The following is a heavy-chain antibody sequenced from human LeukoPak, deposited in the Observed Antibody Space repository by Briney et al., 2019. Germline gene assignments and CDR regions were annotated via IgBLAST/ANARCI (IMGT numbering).Heavy chain of an antibody. CDR2: IYYNGNS. Sequence: SETLSLTCIVSGGSFRSSYWSWIRQPPGKGLEWIGYIYYNGNSNYNPSLKNRVTMSVDTPMNEFSLKLSSVTAADTAVYYCARPYGGGATEKSDAFDIWGQGTMVTVSS. CDR3: ARPYGGGATEKSDAFDI. D-gene: IGHD1-26*01. J-gene: IGHJ3*02. CDR1: GGSFRSSY. V-gene: IGHV4-59*01.